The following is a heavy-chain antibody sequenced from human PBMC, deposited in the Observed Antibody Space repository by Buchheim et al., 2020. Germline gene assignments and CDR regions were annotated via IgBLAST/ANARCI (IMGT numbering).Heavy chain of an antibody. CDR2: IYYSGST. V-gene: IGHV4-59*01. CDR3: ARGLGYSSSYNWFDP. Sequence: QVQLQESGPGLVKPSETLSLTCTVSGGSISSYYWSWIRQPPGKGLEWIGYIYYSGSTNYNPSLKSRVTISVDTSKNQFSLKLGSVTAADTAVYYCARGLGYSSSYNWFDPWGQGTL. D-gene: IGHD6-6*01. CDR1: GGSISSYY. J-gene: IGHJ5*02.